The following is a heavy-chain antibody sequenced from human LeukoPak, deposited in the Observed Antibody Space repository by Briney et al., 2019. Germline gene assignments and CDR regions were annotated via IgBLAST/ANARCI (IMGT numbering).Heavy chain of an antibody. Sequence: SETLSLTCTVSGGSISSYYWSWIRQPPGKGLEWIGYIYHSGSTNYNPSLKSRVTISVDTSTNQFSLKMRSVTAADTAVYYCARVDSSVDAFDIWGQGTMVTVSS. CDR3: ARVDSSVDAFDI. J-gene: IGHJ3*02. CDR2: IYHSGST. D-gene: IGHD3-22*01. CDR1: GGSISSYY. V-gene: IGHV4-4*09.